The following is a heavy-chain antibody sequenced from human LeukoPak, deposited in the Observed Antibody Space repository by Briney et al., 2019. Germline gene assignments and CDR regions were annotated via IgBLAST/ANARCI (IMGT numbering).Heavy chain of an antibody. Sequence: GGSLRLSCAASGFTFSDYWMHWVRQAPGKGLEWVSSISSSSSYIYYADSVKGRFTISRDNAKNSLYLQMNSLRAEDTAVYYCARGMRDGYNSGADWGQGTLVTVSS. V-gene: IGHV3-21*01. CDR2: ISSSSSYI. CDR1: GFTFSDYW. CDR3: ARGMRDGYNSGAD. J-gene: IGHJ4*02. D-gene: IGHD5-24*01.